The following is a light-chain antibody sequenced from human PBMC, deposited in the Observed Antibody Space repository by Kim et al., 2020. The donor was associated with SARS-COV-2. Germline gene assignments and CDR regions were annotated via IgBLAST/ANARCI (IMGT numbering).Light chain of an antibody. Sequence: PGKKARITCGGNNIGSKSVHWYQQKPGQAPVLVIYYDSDRPSGIPERFSGSNSGNTATLTISRVEAGDEADYYCQVWDSSSDLSYVFGTGTKVTVL. CDR1: NIGSKS. CDR3: QVWDSSSDLSYV. V-gene: IGLV3-21*04. J-gene: IGLJ1*01. CDR2: YDS.